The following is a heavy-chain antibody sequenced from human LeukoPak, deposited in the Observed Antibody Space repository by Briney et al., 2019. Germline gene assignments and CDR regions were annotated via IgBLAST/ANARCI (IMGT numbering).Heavy chain of an antibody. CDR2: INYSGST. J-gene: IGHJ1*01. V-gene: IGHV4-59*11. CDR1: GGSISSHY. D-gene: IGHD3-16*01. CDR3: ARVGGAPPEYFQH. Sequence: PSETLSLTCTVSGGSISSHYWSWIRQPPGKGLEWIGYINYSGSTNYNPSLKSRVTISVDTSKNQFSLKLSSVTAADTAVYYCARVGGAPPEYFQHWSQGTLVTVSS.